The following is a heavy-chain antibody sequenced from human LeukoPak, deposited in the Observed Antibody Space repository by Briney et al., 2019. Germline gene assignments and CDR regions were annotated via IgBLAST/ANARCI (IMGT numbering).Heavy chain of an antibody. CDR3: ARRWGSGYDFDY. D-gene: IGHD5-12*01. CDR2: IYTSGST. Sequence: PSETLSLTCTVSGGSISSGRYEWGWIRQPAGKGLEWIGRIYTSGSTNYNPSVKSRLTISVDTSKNQFSPTWTSMTGADTAVYYCARRWGSGYDFDYWGQGTLVTVSS. J-gene: IGHJ4*02. V-gene: IGHV4-61*02. CDR1: GGSISSGRYE.